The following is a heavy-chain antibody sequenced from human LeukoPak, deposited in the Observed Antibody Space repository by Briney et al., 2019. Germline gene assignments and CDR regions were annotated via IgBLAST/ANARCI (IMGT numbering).Heavy chain of an antibody. D-gene: IGHD3-9*01. Sequence: TGGPLTLSCAASGLSFSSYDMNWVRQAPGKGVEWVPHIRSGGNTEHYVDSVRGRFSLSREHPKNLLFLQMNSLRAGDTAVYFCARDTLNGALVICLDYWGRGALVTVSS. J-gene: IGHJ4*02. CDR1: GLSFSSYD. CDR3: ARDTLNGALVICLDY. CDR2: IRSGGNTE. V-gene: IGHV3-48*03.